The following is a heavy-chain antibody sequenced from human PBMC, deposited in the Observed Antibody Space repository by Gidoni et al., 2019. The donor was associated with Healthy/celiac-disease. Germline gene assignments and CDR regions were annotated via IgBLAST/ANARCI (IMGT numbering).Heavy chain of an antibody. D-gene: IGHD2-15*01. CDR3: ARLPYCSGGSCYTPYFDY. V-gene: IGHV4-39*01. CDR2: IYYSGST. CDR1: GGSFSSSSYY. J-gene: IGHJ4*02. Sequence: QLQLQESGPGLVKPSETLSLTCTVSGGSFSSSSYYWGWIRQPPGKGLEWIGSIYYSGSTYYNPSLKSRVTISVDTSKNQFSLKLSSVTAADTAVYYCARLPYCSGGSCYTPYFDYWGQGTLVTVSS.